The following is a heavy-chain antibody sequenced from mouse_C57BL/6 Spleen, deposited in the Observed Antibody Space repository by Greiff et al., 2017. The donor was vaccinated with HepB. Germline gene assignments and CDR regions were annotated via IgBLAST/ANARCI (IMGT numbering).Heavy chain of an antibody. CDR3: ARRYGSSYHYAMDY. V-gene: IGHV1-59*01. D-gene: IGHD1-1*01. CDR2: IDPSDSYT. J-gene: IGHJ4*01. Sequence: VQLQQPGAELVRPGTSVKLSCKASCYTFTSYWMHWVKQRPGQGLEWIGVIDPSDSYTNYNQKFKGKATLTVDTSSSTAYMQLSSLTSEDSAVYYCARRYGSSYHYAMDYWGQGTSVTVSS. CDR1: CYTFTSYW.